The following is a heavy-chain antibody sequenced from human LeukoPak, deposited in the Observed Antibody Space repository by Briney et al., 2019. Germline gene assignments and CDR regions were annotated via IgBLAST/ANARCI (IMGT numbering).Heavy chain of an antibody. Sequence: SETLSLTCTVSGGSISSSSYYWGWIRQPPGKGLEWIGSIYYSGSTYCNPSLKSRVTISVDTSKNQFSLKLSSVTAADTAVYYCASIAAADVDYWGQGTLVTVSS. D-gene: IGHD6-13*01. CDR2: IYYSGST. V-gene: IGHV4-39*01. CDR1: GGSISSSSYY. CDR3: ASIAAADVDY. J-gene: IGHJ4*02.